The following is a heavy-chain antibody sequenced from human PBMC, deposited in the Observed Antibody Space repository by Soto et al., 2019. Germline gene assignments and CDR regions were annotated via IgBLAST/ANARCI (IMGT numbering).Heavy chain of an antibody. J-gene: IGHJ4*02. Sequence: PGGSLRLSCAASGFTFSNYDMSWVRQAPGKGLEWVSGVSSSGSSTYYADSVKGRFTFSRDNSKNTLYLQMNSLRAEDTAVYYCAKAIPTDYFGSGADFWGQGTLVTVSS. V-gene: IGHV3-23*01. CDR3: AKAIPTDYFGSGADF. D-gene: IGHD3-10*01. CDR2: VSSSGSST. CDR1: GFTFSNYD.